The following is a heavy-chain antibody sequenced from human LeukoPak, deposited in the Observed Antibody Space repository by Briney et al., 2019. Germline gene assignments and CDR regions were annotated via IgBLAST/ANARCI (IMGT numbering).Heavy chain of an antibody. V-gene: IGHV3-15*01. CDR3: TTRITMVRGVIFDI. CDR1: GFTFSSYW. CDR2: IKSKTDGGTT. Sequence: GGSLRLSCAASGFTFSSYWMSWVRQAPGKGLEWVGRIKSKTDGGTTDYAAPVKGRFTISRDDSKNTLYLQMNSLKTEDTAVYYCTTRITMVRGVIFDIWGQGTMVTVSS. D-gene: IGHD3-10*01. J-gene: IGHJ3*02.